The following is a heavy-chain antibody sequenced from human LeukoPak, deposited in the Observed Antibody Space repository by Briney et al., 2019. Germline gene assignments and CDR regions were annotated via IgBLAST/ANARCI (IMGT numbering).Heavy chain of an antibody. J-gene: IGHJ4*02. CDR1: GGSISSYY. D-gene: IGHD3-16*01. CDR2: VYGIGST. Sequence: PSETLSLTCTVSGGSISSYYWSWIRQPPGKGLEWIGYVYGIGSTKYNPSLKSRVTISVDTSKNQFSLRLSSVTAADTAVYYCARGGVLKSVDYWGQGTLVAVSS. V-gene: IGHV4-59*01. CDR3: ARGGVLKSVDY.